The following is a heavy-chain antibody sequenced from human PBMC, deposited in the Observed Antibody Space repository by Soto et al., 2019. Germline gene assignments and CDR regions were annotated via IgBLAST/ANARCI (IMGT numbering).Heavy chain of an antibody. CDR1: GFTFSSYT. V-gene: IGHV1-69*04. CDR3: ARDWGDGSGWYEYYYYYYMDV. D-gene: IGHD6-19*01. J-gene: IGHJ6*03. Sequence: ASLKVSCKSSGFTFSSYTIIWVRRSPGQGLEWRGRIIPILGIANYAQKFQGRVTITADKSTSTAYMELSSLRSEDTAVYYCARDWGDGSGWYEYYYYYYMDVWGKGTTVTVSS. CDR2: IIPILGIA.